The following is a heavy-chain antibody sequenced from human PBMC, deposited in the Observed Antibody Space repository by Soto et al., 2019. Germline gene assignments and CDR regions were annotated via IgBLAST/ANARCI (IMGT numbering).Heavy chain of an antibody. CDR3: AKVSGSSGYFGQDYYYYGMDV. J-gene: IGHJ6*02. CDR1: GFTFSSYG. CDR2: ISYDGSNK. Sequence: QPGGSLRLSCAASGFTFSSYGMHWVRQAPGKGLEWVAVISYDGSNKYYADSVKGRFTISRDNSKNTLYLQMNSLRAEDTAVYYCAKVSGSSGYFGQDYYYYGMDVWGQGTTVTVSS. V-gene: IGHV3-30*18. D-gene: IGHD3-22*01.